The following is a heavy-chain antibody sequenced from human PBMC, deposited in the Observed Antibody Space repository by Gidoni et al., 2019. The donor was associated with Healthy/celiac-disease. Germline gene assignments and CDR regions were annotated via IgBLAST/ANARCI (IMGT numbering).Heavy chain of an antibody. CDR1: GGSISSSSYS. CDR2: IYYSGST. D-gene: IGHD6-19*01. V-gene: IGHV4-39*01. J-gene: IGHJ6*02. CDR3: ANVNIAVAGTYYYYGMDV. Sequence: QLQLQESGPGLVKPSETLSLTCTVSGGSISSSSYSWGWIRQPPGKGLAWIGSIYYSGSTYYNPSLKSRVTISVDTSKNQFSLKLSSVTAADTAVYYCANVNIAVAGTYYYYGMDVWGQGTTVTVSS.